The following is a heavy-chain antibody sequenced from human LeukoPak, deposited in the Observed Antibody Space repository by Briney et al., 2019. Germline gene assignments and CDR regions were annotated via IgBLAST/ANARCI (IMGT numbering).Heavy chain of an antibody. D-gene: IGHD3/OR15-3a*01. CDR3: AKERTLELDS. J-gene: IGHJ4*02. CDR1: GFTFSSYG. CDR2: INGGGGRT. V-gene: IGHV3-23*01. Sequence: GGSLRLSCAASGFTFSSYGMSWVRQAPGKGLEWVSGINGGGGRTYYADSVKGRFTISRDNSKNTLYLQMNSLRAEDTALYYCAKERTLELDSWGQETLLTVSS.